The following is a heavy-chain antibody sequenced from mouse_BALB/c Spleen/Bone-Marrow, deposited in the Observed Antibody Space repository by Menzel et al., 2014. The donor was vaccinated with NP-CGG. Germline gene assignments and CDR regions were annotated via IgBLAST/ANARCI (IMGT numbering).Heavy chain of an antibody. CDR1: GFSLTGYG. CDR3: ARDSFLITRALDY. V-gene: IGHV2-6-7*01. Sequence: VKLVESGPGLVAPSQSLSITCTVSGFSLTGYGVSWVRQSPGKGLEWLGMIWGDGSTDYNSALKSRLSISKDNSKSQVFLKMKSLQTDDTARYYCARDSFLITRALDYWGQGTSVTVSS. J-gene: IGHJ4*01. D-gene: IGHD2-4*01. CDR2: IWGDGST.